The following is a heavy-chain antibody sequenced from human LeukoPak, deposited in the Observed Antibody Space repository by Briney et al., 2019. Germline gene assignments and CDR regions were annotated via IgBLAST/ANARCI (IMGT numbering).Heavy chain of an antibody. Sequence: WGSLRLSCAASGFTFSNYYVHWVRQPPGKGLVWVSRINSDGRDTGYVDSVKGRFTISRDNAKNTVYLQMNSLRAEDMAVYYCTTFGFNWNLGYWGQGTLATVSS. V-gene: IGHV3-74*01. J-gene: IGHJ4*02. CDR1: GFTFSNYY. CDR2: INSDGRDT. D-gene: IGHD1-20*01. CDR3: TTFGFNWNLGY.